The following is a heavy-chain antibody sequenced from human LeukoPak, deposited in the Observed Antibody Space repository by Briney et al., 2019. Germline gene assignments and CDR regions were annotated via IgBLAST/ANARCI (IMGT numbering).Heavy chain of an antibody. V-gene: IGHV4-59*01. CDR3: ARETLEGKFDP. D-gene: IGHD1-1*01. CDR1: AGSIRNYY. J-gene: IGHJ5*02. Sequence: SETLSLTCNISAGSIRNYYWTWFRQPPGKGLEWIGYVYYSGSTNYDPSLKSRVTTSMDTSKNQFSLKLSSVTAADTAVYYCARETLEGKFDPWGQGILVTVSS. CDR2: VYYSGST.